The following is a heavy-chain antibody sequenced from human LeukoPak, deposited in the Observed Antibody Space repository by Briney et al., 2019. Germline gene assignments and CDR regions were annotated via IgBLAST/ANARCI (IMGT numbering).Heavy chain of an antibody. J-gene: IGHJ4*02. V-gene: IGHV1-8*01. CDR3: ARVNCSSTSCRSKFLDY. Sequence: ASVKVSCKASGYTFTSYDINWVRQATGQGLEWMGWMDPNSGNTGYAQKFQGRVTMTRNTSISTAYMELSSLRSEDTAVYYCARVNCSSTSCRSKFLDYWGQGTLVTVSS. CDR1: GYTFTSYD. D-gene: IGHD2-2*01. CDR2: MDPNSGNT.